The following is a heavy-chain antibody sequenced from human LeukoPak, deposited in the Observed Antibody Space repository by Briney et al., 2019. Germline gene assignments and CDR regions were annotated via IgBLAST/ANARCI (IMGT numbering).Heavy chain of an antibody. CDR1: GFTFSSYG. CDR2: ISGSGGST. Sequence: GGSLRLSCAASGFTFSSYGMSWVRQAPGKGLEWVPAISGSGGSTYYADSVKGRFTISRDNSKNTLYLQMNSLRAEDTAVYYCAKDRATYYYGSGSYPLWGQGTLVTVSS. V-gene: IGHV3-23*01. CDR3: AKDRATYYYGSGSYPL. D-gene: IGHD3-10*01. J-gene: IGHJ4*02.